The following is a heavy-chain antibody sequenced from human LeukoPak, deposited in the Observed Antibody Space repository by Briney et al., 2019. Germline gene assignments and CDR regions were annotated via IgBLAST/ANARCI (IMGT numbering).Heavy chain of an antibody. CDR2: TYPGDSDT. CDR3: ARLLDYYDSSGSLLGAFDI. Sequence: GESLKISCKGSGYSFTNYWIGGVRQMPGKGLEWMGITYPGDSDTRYSPSFQGQVTISADKSISTAYLQWSSLTASDTAIYYCARLLDYYDSSGSLLGAFDIWGQGTMVTVSS. J-gene: IGHJ3*02. D-gene: IGHD3-22*01. CDR1: GYSFTNYW. V-gene: IGHV5-51*01.